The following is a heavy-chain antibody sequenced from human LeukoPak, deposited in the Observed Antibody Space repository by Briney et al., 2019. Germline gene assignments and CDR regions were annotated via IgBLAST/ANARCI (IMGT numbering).Heavy chain of an antibody. D-gene: IGHD2-2*01. CDR1: RYTFTSYG. J-gene: IGHJ6*03. CDR2: ISAYNVNT. Sequence: ASVKVSYKASRYTFTSYGISSVRQAPGHGLEWMGWISAYNVNTNYAQKRQGRVTMTTDTSTSTAYMELRSLRSDDTAVYYCARKVVPAAIRGSYYYMDVWGKGTTVTVSS. CDR3: ARKVVPAAIRGSYYYMDV. V-gene: IGHV1-18*01.